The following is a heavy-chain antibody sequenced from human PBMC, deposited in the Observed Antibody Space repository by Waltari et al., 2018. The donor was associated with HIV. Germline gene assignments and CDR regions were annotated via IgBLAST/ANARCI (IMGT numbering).Heavy chain of an antibody. Sequence: QVQLVESGGGVVQPGRSLSLSCAASGFTFSNLGMPWVRQTPGKGLEWVAVIWHDGSNKYYADSVKGRFTISRDNSKNTLYLQMNSLRPEDTAMYYCATVRMVTTWYFENWGQGTLVSVSS. J-gene: IGHJ4*02. D-gene: IGHD4-17*01. CDR1: GFTFSNLG. CDR3: ATVRMVTTWYFEN. V-gene: IGHV3-33*08. CDR2: IWHDGSNK.